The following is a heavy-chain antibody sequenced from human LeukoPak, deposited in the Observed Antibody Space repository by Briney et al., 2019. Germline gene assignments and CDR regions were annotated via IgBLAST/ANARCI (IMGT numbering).Heavy chain of an antibody. CDR2: IYSGGNA. CDR3: ARDRGYDPLTGYSEVLFSDY. J-gene: IGHJ4*02. CDR1: GFTVINSY. D-gene: IGHD3-9*01. V-gene: IGHV3-53*01. Sequence: GGSLRLCCAASGFTVINSYMSWVRQAPGKGLEWVSVIYSGGNAYYADSVKGRFTISRDNSKNTLSLQMNRLRAEDTAMYYCARDRGYDPLTGYSEVLFSDYWGQGALVTVSS.